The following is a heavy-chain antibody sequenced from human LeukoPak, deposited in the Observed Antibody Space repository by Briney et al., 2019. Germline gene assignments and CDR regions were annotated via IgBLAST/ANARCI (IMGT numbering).Heavy chain of an antibody. D-gene: IGHD2-15*01. Sequence: GSSVKVSCKASGGTFSSYAISWVRQAPGQGLECMGGIIPIFGTANYAQKFQGRVTITADESTSTAYMELSSLRSEDTAVYYCARDPVPVDPQRVGAFDIWGQGTMVTVSS. CDR1: GGTFSSYA. CDR3: ARDPVPVDPQRVGAFDI. V-gene: IGHV1-69*01. CDR2: IIPIFGTA. J-gene: IGHJ3*02.